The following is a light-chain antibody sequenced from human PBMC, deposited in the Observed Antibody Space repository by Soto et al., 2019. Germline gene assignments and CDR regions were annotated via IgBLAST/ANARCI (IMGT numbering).Light chain of an antibody. CDR1: QSVSND. CDR2: GAS. V-gene: IGKV3-15*01. J-gene: IGKJ5*01. Sequence: EVVMTQSPATLSVSPGERATLSCRASQSVSNDLAWYQQKPDQAPRLLIYGASTRATGVPARFSGSWSGTDFTLTMSSLLSEDFAVYYCQQYNIWPLTFGQGTRLEI. CDR3: QQYNIWPLT.